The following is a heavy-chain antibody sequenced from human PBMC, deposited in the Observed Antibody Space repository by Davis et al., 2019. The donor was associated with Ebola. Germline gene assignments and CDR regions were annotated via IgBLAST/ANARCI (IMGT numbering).Heavy chain of an antibody. CDR2: IKQDGSEK. Sequence: PGGSLRLSCAASGFTFSSYWMSWVRQAPGKGLEWVANIKQDGSEKYYVDSVKGRFTISRDNAKNSLYLQMNSLRDEDTAVYYCARPAKRTADGRRAYYANYYGMDVWGQGTTVTVSS. J-gene: IGHJ6*02. CDR1: GFTFSSYW. D-gene: IGHD2/OR15-2a*01. CDR3: ARPAKRTADGRRAYYANYYGMDV. V-gene: IGHV3-7*01.